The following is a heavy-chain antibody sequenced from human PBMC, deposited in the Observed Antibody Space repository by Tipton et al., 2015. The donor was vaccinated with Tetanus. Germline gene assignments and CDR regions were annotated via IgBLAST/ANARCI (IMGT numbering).Heavy chain of an antibody. CDR1: GDSVSSNSAA. CDR3: VSGTFAQGIVF. D-gene: IGHD1-26*01. V-gene: IGHV6-1*01. CDR2: TYYRSKWSN. Sequence: GLVKPSQTLSLTCVISGDSVSSNSAAWNWFRQSPSRGLERLGRTYYRSKWSNDYAVSVKSQITINPDTSKNQFSLQLNSVTPDDTAVYCCVSGTFAQGIVFWGQATTVTVS. J-gene: IGHJ6*02.